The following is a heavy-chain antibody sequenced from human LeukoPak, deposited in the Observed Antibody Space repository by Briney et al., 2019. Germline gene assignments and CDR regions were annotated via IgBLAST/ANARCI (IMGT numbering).Heavy chain of an antibody. CDR3: VAMMRGVGDYYYYYGMDV. V-gene: IGHV1-69*13. D-gene: IGHD3-10*01. CDR2: IIPIFGTA. Sequence: SVKVSCKASGGTFSSYAISWVRQAPGQGLEWMGGIIPIFGTANYAQKFQGRVTITADESTSTAYMELSSLRSEDTAVYYCVAMMRGVGDYYYYYGMDVWGQGTTVTVSS. CDR1: GGTFSSYA. J-gene: IGHJ6*02.